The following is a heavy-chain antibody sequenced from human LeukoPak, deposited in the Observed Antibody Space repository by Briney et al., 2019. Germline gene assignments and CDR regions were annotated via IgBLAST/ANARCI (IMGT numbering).Heavy chain of an antibody. J-gene: IGHJ4*02. CDR3: ARLNVVTAAATTFDY. Sequence: SETLSLTCTVSGGSVSSSSYYWGWIRQPPGKGLEWIGSINYSGSTHYNPSLKSRVTISVDTSKNQFSLTLTSVTAADTAVYYCARLNVVTAAATTFDYWAQGTLVTVSS. CDR2: INYSGST. D-gene: IGHD2-21*02. V-gene: IGHV4-39*01. CDR1: GGSVSSSSYY.